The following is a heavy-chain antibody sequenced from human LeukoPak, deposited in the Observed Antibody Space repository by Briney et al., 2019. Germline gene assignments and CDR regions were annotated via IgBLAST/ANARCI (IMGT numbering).Heavy chain of an antibody. CDR3: AKGRIAEAGYFDY. V-gene: IGHV3-43*02. D-gene: IGHD6-19*01. Sequence: GGSLRLSCATSGFTFDDYAMHWVRQAPGKGLEWVSLISGDGGSTYYADSVKGRFTISRDNSKNSLYLQMSSLRTEDTALYYCAKGRIAEAGYFDYWGQGTLVTVSS. CDR1: GFTFDDYA. CDR2: ISGDGGST. J-gene: IGHJ4*02.